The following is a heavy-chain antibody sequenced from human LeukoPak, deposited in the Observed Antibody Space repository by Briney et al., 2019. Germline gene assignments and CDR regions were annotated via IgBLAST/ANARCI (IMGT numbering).Heavy chain of an antibody. V-gene: IGHV1-24*01. CDR3: ATVGDILTGYYPWYFDL. D-gene: IGHD3-9*01. Sequence: ASVKVSCKVSGYTLTELSMHWVRQAPGKGLEWMGGFDPEDGETIYAQKFQGRVTMTEDTSTDTAYMELSSLRSEDTAVYYCATVGDILTGYYPWYFDLWAVAPWSLSPQ. J-gene: IGHJ2*01. CDR2: FDPEDGET. CDR1: GYTLTELS.